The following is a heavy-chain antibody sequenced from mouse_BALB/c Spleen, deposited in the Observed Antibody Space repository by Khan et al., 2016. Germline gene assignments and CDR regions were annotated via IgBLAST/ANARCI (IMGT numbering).Heavy chain of an antibody. CDR2: NISNGGST. CDR1: GFSFSTYG. D-gene: IGHD3-3*01. Sequence: EVELVESGGGLVQPGGSLKLSCVASGFSFSTYGMCWVRQPPEKRLELVATNISNGGSTYYPDCVKGRFTISRDNAKNTMYLQMSSLKSEDTAMYYCARDRGAIDYWGQGTSVTVSS. CDR3: ARDRGAIDY. V-gene: IGHV5-6-3*01. J-gene: IGHJ4*01.